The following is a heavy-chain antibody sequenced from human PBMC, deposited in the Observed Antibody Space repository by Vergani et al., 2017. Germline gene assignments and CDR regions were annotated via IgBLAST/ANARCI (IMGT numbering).Heavy chain of an antibody. J-gene: IGHJ4*02. CDR1: GYTFTSYY. CDR3: ARRYCSGGSCYSPFDY. D-gene: IGHD2-15*01. CDR2: INPSGGST. Sequence: QVQLVQSGAEVKKPGASVKVSCKASGYTFTSYYMHWVRQAPGQGLEWMGIINPSGGSTSYAQKFQGRVTMTRDTSTSTVYMELSSLRSEDTAVYYCARRYCSGGSCYSPFDYWGQGTLVTVSS. V-gene: IGHV1-46*01.